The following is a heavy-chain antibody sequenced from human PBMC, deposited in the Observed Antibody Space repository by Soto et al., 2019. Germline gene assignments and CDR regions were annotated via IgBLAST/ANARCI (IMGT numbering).Heavy chain of an antibody. D-gene: IGHD3-3*01. CDR3: ARGLTTISPWFDP. CDR1: GGSFSGYY. V-gene: IGHV4-34*01. J-gene: IGHJ5*02. CDR2: INHSGST. Sequence: SETLSLTCAVYGGSFSGYYWSWIRQPPGKGLEWIGEINHSGSTNYNPSLKSRVTISVDTSKNQFSLKLSSVPAADTAVYYCARGLTTISPWFDPWGQGTLVTVSS.